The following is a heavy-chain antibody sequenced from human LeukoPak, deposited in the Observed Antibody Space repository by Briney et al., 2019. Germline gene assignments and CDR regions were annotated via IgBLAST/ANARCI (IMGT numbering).Heavy chain of an antibody. CDR1: GYTLSELS. V-gene: IGHV1-69*05. Sequence: GASVKVSCKVPGYTLSELSMHWVRQAPGKGLEWMGGIIPIFGTANYAQKFQGRVTITTDESTSTAYMELSSLRSEDTAVYYCAREGYYYDSSGYERWFDPWGQGTLVTVSS. CDR3: AREGYYYDSSGYERWFDP. CDR2: IIPIFGTA. D-gene: IGHD3-22*01. J-gene: IGHJ5*02.